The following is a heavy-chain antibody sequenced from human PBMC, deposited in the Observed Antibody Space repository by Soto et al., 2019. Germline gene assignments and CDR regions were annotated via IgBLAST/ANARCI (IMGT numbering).Heavy chain of an antibody. D-gene: IGHD3-22*01. CDR2: IYNSGST. J-gene: IGHJ1*01. CDR1: GGSISSGGYY. V-gene: IGHV4-31*03. Sequence: QVQLQESGPGLVKPSQTLSLTCTVSGGSISSGGYYWSWIRQHPGKGLEWIGYIYNSGSTYYSPSLQSRVTISVDTSQNQFSLKLSSVTAADTAVYYCARGLYYYDSSGQMGYFQHWGQGTLVTVSS. CDR3: ARGLYYYDSSGQMGYFQH.